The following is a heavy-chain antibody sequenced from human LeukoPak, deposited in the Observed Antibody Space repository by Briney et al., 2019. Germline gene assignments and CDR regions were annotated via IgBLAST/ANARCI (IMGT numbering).Heavy chain of an antibody. CDR3: AKDKYSTSPDY. J-gene: IGHJ4*02. CDR2: ISPSGSTI. V-gene: IGHV3-48*03. CDR1: GFTFSSYE. Sequence: GGSLRLSCAASGFTFSSYEMNWVRQAPGKGLDWVSYISPSGSTIYFTDSVKGRFTISRDNAKNSLYLQMTSLRAEDTAVYYCAKDKYSTSPDYWGQGTLVTVSS. D-gene: IGHD6-13*01.